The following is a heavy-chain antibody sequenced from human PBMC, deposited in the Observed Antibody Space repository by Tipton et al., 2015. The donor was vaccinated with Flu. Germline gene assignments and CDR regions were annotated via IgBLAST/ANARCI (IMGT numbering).Heavy chain of an antibody. V-gene: IGHV3-30*03. D-gene: IGHD3-16*01. CDR3: ARDRWGSLDF. J-gene: IGHJ4*02. Sequence: SLRLSCAASGFSFSDYGMHWVRQAPGKGLEWVAVMSYEGSKKFYGDSVKGRFTISRDYSKNTLYLQMDSLRGEETAVYYCARDRWGSLDFWGQGTLVTVSS. CDR1: GFSFSDYG. CDR2: MSYEGSKK.